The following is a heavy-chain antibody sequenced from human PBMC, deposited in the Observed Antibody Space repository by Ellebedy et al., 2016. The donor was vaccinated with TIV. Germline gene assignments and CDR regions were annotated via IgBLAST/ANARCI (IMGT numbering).Heavy chain of an antibody. D-gene: IGHD1-26*01. CDR2: RYYLGTT. Sequence: SETLSLTCKVSGGSVSSGSHYWNWIRQPPGKGLEWIGYRYYLGTTNYNPSLKSRVTISEDTSKNQFSLRLSSVTAADTAVYYCAGGSYTPYGMDVWGQGTTVTISS. CDR1: GGSVSSGSHY. V-gene: IGHV4-61*01. CDR3: AGGSYTPYGMDV. J-gene: IGHJ6*02.